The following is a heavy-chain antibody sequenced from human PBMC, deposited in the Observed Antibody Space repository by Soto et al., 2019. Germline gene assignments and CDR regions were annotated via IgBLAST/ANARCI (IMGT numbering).Heavy chain of an antibody. CDR3: ARHSDYGDYPYYFDY. CDR1: GGSISSSSYY. J-gene: IGHJ4*02. CDR2: IYYSGST. D-gene: IGHD4-17*01. V-gene: IGHV4-39*01. Sequence: SETLSLTCTVSGGSISSSSYYWGWIRQPPGKGLEWIGSIYYSGSTYYNPSLKSRVTISVDTSKNQFSLKLSSVTAADTAVYYCARHSDYGDYPYYFDYWGQGTLVTVSS.